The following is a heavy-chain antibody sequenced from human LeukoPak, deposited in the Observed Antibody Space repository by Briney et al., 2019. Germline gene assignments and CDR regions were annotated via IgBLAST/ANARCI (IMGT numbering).Heavy chain of an antibody. D-gene: IGHD1-1*01. J-gene: IGHJ1*01. CDR3: AREGQLGLDN. CDR2: ITLNSGDT. CDR1: GHTFTVHY. Sequence: ASVKVSCKASGHTFTVHYIHWVRQGPGQGLEWLGWITLNSGDTHYAQKFHGRLTMTSDTSICTGYMELSRLQFDDTAVYYCAREGQLGLDNWGQGTLVTVSS. V-gene: IGHV1-2*02.